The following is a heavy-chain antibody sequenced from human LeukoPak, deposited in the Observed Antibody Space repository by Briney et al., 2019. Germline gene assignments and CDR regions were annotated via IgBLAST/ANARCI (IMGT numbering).Heavy chain of an antibody. D-gene: IGHD6-19*01. J-gene: IGHJ4*02. CDR1: GGSISSYY. CDR3: ARVTSGWTRFDY. Sequence: SETLSLTCTVSGGSISSYYWCWIRQPPGEGLEWIGYIYYSGSTNYNPSLKSRVTISIDTSKNQFSLKLSSVTAADTAVYYCARVTSGWTRFDYWGQGTLVTVSS. CDR2: IYYSGST. V-gene: IGHV4-59*01.